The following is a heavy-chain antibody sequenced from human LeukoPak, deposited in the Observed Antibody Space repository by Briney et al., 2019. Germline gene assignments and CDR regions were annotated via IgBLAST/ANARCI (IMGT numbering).Heavy chain of an antibody. CDR3: AKVHGGNSHAFDI. CDR1: GFTFSSYG. J-gene: IGHJ3*02. D-gene: IGHD4-23*01. V-gene: IGHV3-23*01. Sequence: PGGSLRLSCAASGFTFSSYGMSWVRQAPGKGLEWVSAISGSGGSTYYADSVKGRFTISRDNAKNSLYLQMNSLKTEDMALYYCAKVHGGNSHAFDIWGQGTMVTVSS. CDR2: ISGSGGST.